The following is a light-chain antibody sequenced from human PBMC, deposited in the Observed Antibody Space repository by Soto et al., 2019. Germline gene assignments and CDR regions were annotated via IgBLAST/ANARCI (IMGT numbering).Light chain of an antibody. CDR1: SSDVGGYNY. V-gene: IGLV2-14*01. CDR2: EVS. CDR3: SSYTSSSTLYV. J-gene: IGLJ1*01. Sequence: QSALTQPASVSGSPGQSITISCTGTSSDVGGYNYVSWYQQHPGKAPKLMIYEVSNRPSGVSNRFSGSKSGNTASLTLSGLQAEDEAAYFCSSYTSSSTLYVFGTGTQVTVL.